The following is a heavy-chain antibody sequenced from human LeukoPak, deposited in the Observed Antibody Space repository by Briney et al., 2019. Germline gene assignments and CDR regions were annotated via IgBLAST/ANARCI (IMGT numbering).Heavy chain of an antibody. CDR2: IYPGDSDT. Sequence: GESLKISCKGSGYSFTSYWIGWVRQMPGKGLESMGIIYPGDSDTRYSPSFQGQVTISADKSISTAYLQWSSLKASYTAMYYCARHELREQLVPCDYWGQGTLVTVSS. J-gene: IGHJ4*02. V-gene: IGHV5-51*01. CDR1: GYSFTSYW. CDR3: ARHELREQLVPCDY. D-gene: IGHD6-6*01.